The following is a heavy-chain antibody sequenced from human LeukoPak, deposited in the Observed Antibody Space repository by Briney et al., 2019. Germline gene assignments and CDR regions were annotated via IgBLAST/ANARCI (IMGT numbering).Heavy chain of an antibody. CDR1: GYTFTCYY. CDR2: INPSGGST. Sequence: GASVKLSCKASGYTFTCYYMHWVRQAPGQGLEWMGIINPSGGSTSYAQKFQGRVTMTRDTSTSTVYMELSSLRSEDTAVYYCARSRRAIAAAGTLKYWGQGTLVTVSS. V-gene: IGHV1-46*01. D-gene: IGHD6-13*01. J-gene: IGHJ4*02. CDR3: ARSRRAIAAAGTLKY.